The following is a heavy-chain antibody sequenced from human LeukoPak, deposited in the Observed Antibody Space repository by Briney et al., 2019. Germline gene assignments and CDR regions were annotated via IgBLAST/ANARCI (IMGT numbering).Heavy chain of an antibody. Sequence: GESLRLSCAASGFTFSSYGMHWVRQAPGKGLEWVAVISYDGSNKYYADSVKGRFTISRDNSKNTLYLQMNSLRAEDTAVYYCAKLYDSSGYYFGWAQGTLVTVSS. V-gene: IGHV3-30*18. J-gene: IGHJ4*02. D-gene: IGHD3-22*01. CDR1: GFTFSSYG. CDR3: AKLYDSSGYYFG. CDR2: ISYDGSNK.